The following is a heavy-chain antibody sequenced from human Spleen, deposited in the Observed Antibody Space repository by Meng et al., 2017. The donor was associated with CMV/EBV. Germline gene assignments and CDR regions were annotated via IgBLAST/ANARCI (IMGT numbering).Heavy chain of an antibody. V-gene: IGHV4-61*03. CDR1: GGSVSNGSFY. Sequence: GSLRLSCSVSGGSVSNGSFYWSWLRRAPGKGLEWIGYMYYTGTAYYSPSLKSRVTISVDTSKNHFSLKLSSVTAADTAVYYCARDKLTSYYDFWSGYYPPWYFDYWGQGTLVTVSS. CDR3: ARDKLTSYYDFWSGYYPPWYFDY. J-gene: IGHJ4*02. CDR2: MYYTGTA. D-gene: IGHD3-3*01.